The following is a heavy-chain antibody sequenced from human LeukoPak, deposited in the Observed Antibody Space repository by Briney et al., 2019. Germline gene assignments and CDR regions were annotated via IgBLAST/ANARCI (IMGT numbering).Heavy chain of an antibody. V-gene: IGHV4-38-2*01. CDR2: IYHTGRT. Sequence: PSETLSLTCAVSGFSVSSGYYWGWIRQPPGKGLEWIATIYHTGRTYYNPSLKSRVTISIDTSKNQFSLKLTSVTAADTAVYYCARGYSGHDYVFVYFDPWGQGTPVTVSS. D-gene: IGHD5-12*01. CDR3: ARGYSGHDYVFVYFDP. CDR1: GFSVSSGYY. J-gene: IGHJ5*02.